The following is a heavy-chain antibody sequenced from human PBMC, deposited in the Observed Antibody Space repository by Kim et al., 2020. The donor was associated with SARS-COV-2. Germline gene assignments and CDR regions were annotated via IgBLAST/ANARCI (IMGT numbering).Heavy chain of an antibody. Sequence: GCEQKFQGRVTITRDTSKSTAYMGLSSLRSEDTAVYYCARGRNSRGAFDIWGQGTMVTVSS. D-gene: IGHD3-10*01. V-gene: IGHV1-8*01. CDR3: ARGRNSRGAFDI. J-gene: IGHJ3*02.